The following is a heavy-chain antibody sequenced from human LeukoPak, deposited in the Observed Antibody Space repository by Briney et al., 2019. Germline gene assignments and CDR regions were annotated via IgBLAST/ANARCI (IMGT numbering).Heavy chain of an antibody. CDR1: GYSFTSYW. CDR2: IYPGDSDT. V-gene: IGHV5-51*01. CDR3: ARGRQWLVLPFDY. J-gene: IGHJ4*02. Sequence: GESLKISCKGSGYSFTSYWIGWVRQMPGKGLEWMGIIYPGDSDTRYSPSFQGQVTISADKSIGTAYLQWSSLKASDTAMYYCARGRQWLVLPFDYWGQGTLVTVSS. D-gene: IGHD6-19*01.